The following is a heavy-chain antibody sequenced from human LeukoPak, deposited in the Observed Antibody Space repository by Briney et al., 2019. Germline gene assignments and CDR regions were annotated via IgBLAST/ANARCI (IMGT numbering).Heavy chain of an antibody. CDR1: GYSISSGYY. CDR3: TRDPTIFGVAQAVFDY. CDR2: IYHSGST. V-gene: IGHV4-38-2*02. D-gene: IGHD3-3*01. Sequence: SETLSLTCAVSGYSISSGYYWGWIRQPPGKGLEWIGSIYHSGSTYYNPSLKSRVTISVDTSKNQFSLELSSVTAADTAVYYCTRDPTIFGVAQAVFDYWGQGTLVTVSS. J-gene: IGHJ4*02.